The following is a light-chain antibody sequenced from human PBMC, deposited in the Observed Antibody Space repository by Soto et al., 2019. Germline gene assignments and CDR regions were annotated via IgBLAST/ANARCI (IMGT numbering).Light chain of an antibody. Sequence: IVMTQSPATLSLSPGERATLPCRASQSVSSNLAWYQQKPGQAPRLLIYGGSSRATGIPVRFSGSGSETDFTLTITRLEPEDFAVYYCQQYSSSRTFGQGTKVDIK. CDR2: GGS. V-gene: IGKV3-20*01. CDR1: QSVSSN. J-gene: IGKJ1*01. CDR3: QQYSSSRT.